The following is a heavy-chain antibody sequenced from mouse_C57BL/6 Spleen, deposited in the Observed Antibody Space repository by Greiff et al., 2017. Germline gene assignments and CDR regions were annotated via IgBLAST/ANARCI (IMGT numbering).Heavy chain of an antibody. CDR1: GYSITSGYY. CDR2: ISYDGSN. CDR3: ARGLRPYYFDY. D-gene: IGHD2-4*01. J-gene: IGHJ2*01. Sequence: EESGPGLVKPSQSLSLTCSVTGYSITSGYYWNWIRQFPGNKLEWMGYISYDGSNNYNPSLKNRISITRDTSKNQFFLKLNSVTTEDTATYYCARGLRPYYFDYWGQGTTLTVSS. V-gene: IGHV3-6*01.